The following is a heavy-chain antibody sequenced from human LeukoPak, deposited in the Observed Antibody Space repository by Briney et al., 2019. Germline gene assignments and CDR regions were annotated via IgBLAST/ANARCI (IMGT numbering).Heavy chain of an antibody. V-gene: IGHV1-69*05. CDR1: GGTFSSYA. D-gene: IGHD2-8*01. CDR2: IIPIFGTA. CDR3: ARDPGQWDFDY. J-gene: IGHJ4*02. Sequence: EASVKVSCKASGGTFSSYAISWVRQAPGQGLEWMGGIIPIFGTANYAQKFQGRVTMTRDTSTSTVYMELSSLRSEDTAVYYCARDPGQWDFDYWGQGTLVTVSS.